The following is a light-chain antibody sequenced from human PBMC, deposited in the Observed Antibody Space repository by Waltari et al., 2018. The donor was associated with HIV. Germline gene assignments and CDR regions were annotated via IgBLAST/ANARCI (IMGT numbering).Light chain of an antibody. Sequence: QSVLTQPPSASGTPGQRVTFSCSGSSSNTGSHPVNWYQQFPGAAPKLLIYTNNQRPSGVPDRFSGSKSGTSASLAISGLQSEDEADYYCAVWDDSLNGYVFGPGTKVTVL. V-gene: IGLV1-44*01. CDR1: SSNTGSHP. CDR2: TNN. CDR3: AVWDDSLNGYV. J-gene: IGLJ1*01.